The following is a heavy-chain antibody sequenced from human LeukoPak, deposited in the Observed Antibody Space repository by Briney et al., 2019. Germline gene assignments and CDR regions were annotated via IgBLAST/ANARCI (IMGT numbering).Heavy chain of an antibody. CDR2: IYSGGST. CDR1: GFTVSSNY. V-gene: IGHV3-53*01. D-gene: IGHD3-22*01. J-gene: IGHJ3*02. CDR3: ARGRPYYYDSSGYYLYDAFDI. Sequence: RGSLILSCAASGFTVSSNYMSLVRQAPGKGLEWVSVIYSGGSTYYADSVKGRFTISRENSKNTLYLQMNSLRAEDTAVYYCARGRPYYYDSSGYYLYDAFDIWGQGKMVTVSS.